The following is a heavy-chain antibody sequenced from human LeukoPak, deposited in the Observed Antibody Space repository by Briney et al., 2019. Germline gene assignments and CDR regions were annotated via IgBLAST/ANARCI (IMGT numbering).Heavy chain of an antibody. CDR1: GGSISSSSYY. Sequence: SETLSLTCTVFGGSISSSSYYWGWIRQPPGKGLEWIGSIYYSGSTYYNPSLKSRVTISVDTSKNQFSLKLSSVTAADTAVYYCARTLAAAGTNYYYYYGMDVWGQGTTVTVSS. J-gene: IGHJ6*02. CDR3: ARTLAAAGTNYYYYYGMDV. V-gene: IGHV4-39*01. D-gene: IGHD6-13*01. CDR2: IYYSGST.